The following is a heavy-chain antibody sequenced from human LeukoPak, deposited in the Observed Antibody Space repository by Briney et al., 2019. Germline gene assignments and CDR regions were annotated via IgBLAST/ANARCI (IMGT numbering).Heavy chain of an antibody. Sequence: GGSLRLSCAASGFTLSSYAMSWVRQAPGKGLEWVSAISGSGGSTYYADSVKGRFTISRDNSKNTLYLQMNSLRAEDTAVYYCAKDRGITMIVVVRTYFDYWGQGTLVTVSS. CDR2: ISGSGGST. J-gene: IGHJ4*02. D-gene: IGHD3-22*01. CDR1: GFTLSSYA. V-gene: IGHV3-23*01. CDR3: AKDRGITMIVVVRTYFDY.